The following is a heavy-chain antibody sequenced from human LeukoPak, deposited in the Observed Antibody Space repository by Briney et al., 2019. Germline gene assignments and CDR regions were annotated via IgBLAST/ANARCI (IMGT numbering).Heavy chain of an antibody. CDR1: GGTFSSYA. CDR3: ARDSIAAVNFFDY. V-gene: IGHV1-69*05. J-gene: IGHJ4*02. D-gene: IGHD6-13*01. Sequence: ASVKVSCKASGGTFSSYAISWVRQAPGQGLEWMGRIIPIFGTANYAQKFQGRVTITTDESTSTAYMELSSLRSEDTAVYYCARDSIAAVNFFDYWGQGTLVTVSS. CDR2: IIPIFGTA.